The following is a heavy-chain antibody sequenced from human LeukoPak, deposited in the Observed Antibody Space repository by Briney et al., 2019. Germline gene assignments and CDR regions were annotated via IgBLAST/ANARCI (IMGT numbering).Heavy chain of an antibody. V-gene: IGHV3-74*01. CDR3: ARDDGGSCHP. Sequence: GGSLRLSCAASGFTFSSYWMHWVRQAPGKGLVWVSRINRDGSSTTYADSVKGRFSISRDNTKNILYLQMNSLRAEDTAIYYCARDDGGSCHPWGQGTLVTVSS. CDR1: GFTFSSYW. CDR2: INRDGSST. D-gene: IGHD2-15*01. J-gene: IGHJ5*02.